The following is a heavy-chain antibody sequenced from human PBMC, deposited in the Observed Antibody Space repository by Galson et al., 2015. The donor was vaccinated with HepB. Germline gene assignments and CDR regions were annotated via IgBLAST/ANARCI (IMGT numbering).Heavy chain of an antibody. CDR3: ARGHGGIAAASRMPYLDPPYYYYGMDV. CDR1: GGTFSSYA. D-gene: IGHD6-13*01. Sequence: SVKVSCKASGGTFSSYAISWVRQAPGQGLEWMGGIILIFGTANYAQKFQGRVTITADESTSTAYMELSSLRSEDTAVYYCARGHGGIAAASRMPYLDPPYYYYGMDVWGQGTTVTVSS. V-gene: IGHV1-69*13. CDR2: IILIFGTA. J-gene: IGHJ6*02.